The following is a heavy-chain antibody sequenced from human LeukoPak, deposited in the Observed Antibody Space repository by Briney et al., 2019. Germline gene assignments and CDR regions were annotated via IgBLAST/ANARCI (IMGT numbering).Heavy chain of an antibody. D-gene: IGHD2-8*01. Sequence: ASVKVSCKASGYTFTSYGISWVRQAPGQRLEWMGWISAYNGNTNYAQKLQGRVTMTTDTSTSTAYMELRSLRSDDTAVYYCARAPGDIVLMVYARTYYYYGMDVWGQGTTVTVSS. J-gene: IGHJ6*02. CDR2: ISAYNGNT. CDR3: ARAPGDIVLMVYARTYYYYGMDV. V-gene: IGHV1-18*01. CDR1: GYTFTSYG.